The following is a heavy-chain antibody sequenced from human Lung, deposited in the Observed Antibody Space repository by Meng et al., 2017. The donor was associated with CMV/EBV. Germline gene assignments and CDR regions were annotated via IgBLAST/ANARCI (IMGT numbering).Heavy chain of an antibody. V-gene: IGHV1-46*03. J-gene: IGHJ4*02. CDR2: INPSGGST. CDR3: ARDVSVTVFWSGSQADY. CDR1: GYTFTSYY. Sequence: QVQLVQAGAEVKKPGASVKVSCKASGYTFTSYYMHWVRQAPGQGLEWMGIINPSGGSTSYAQKFQGRVTMTRDTSTSTVYMELSSLRSEDTAVYYCARDVSVTVFWSGSQADYWGQGTLVTVSS. D-gene: IGHD3-3*01.